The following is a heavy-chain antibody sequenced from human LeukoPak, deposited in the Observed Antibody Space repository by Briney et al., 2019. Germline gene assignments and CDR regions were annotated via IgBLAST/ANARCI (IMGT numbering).Heavy chain of an antibody. CDR1: AGSISSYY. V-gene: IGHV4-59*01. J-gene: IGHJ4*02. CDR3: ARDGYSSGWPSIDY. CDR2: IYYSGST. Sequence: SETLSLTCTVSAGSISSYYWSWIRQPPGKGLEWIGYIYYSGSTNYNPSLKSRVTISVDTSKNQFSLKLSSVTAADTAVYYCARDGYSSGWPSIDYWGQGTLVTVSS. D-gene: IGHD6-19*01.